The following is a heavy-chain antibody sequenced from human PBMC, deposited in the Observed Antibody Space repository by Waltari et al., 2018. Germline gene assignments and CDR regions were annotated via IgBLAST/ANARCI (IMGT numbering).Heavy chain of an antibody. V-gene: IGHV4-38-2*02. CDR3: AREALDSSGYKQDY. CDR1: GYSISSGYY. J-gene: IGHJ4*02. CDR2: IYHSGST. Sequence: QVQLQESGPGLVKPSETLSLTCTVSGYSISSGYYWGWIRQPPGKGLEWIGSIYHSGSTYYNPSLKSRVTISVDTSKNQFSLKLSSVTAADTAVYYCAREALDSSGYKQDYWCQGTLVTVSS. D-gene: IGHD3-22*01.